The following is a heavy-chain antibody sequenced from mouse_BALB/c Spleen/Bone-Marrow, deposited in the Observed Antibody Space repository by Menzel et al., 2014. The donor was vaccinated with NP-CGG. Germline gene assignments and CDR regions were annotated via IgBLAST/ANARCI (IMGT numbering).Heavy chain of an antibody. J-gene: IGHJ2*01. D-gene: IGHD2-2*01. CDR2: ISGGGNYT. CDR3: ARNYYGYDGYFHY. V-gene: IGHV5-9-2*01. CDR1: GFTFSSNG. Sequence: EVKLMESGGGLVKPGGSLKLSCAASGFTFSSNGMSWVRQTPEKRLEWVATISGGGNYTYYPDSAKGRFTISRDNAKNNLYLQMSSLRSEDTALYYCARNYYGYDGYFHYWAKAPLSQSPQ.